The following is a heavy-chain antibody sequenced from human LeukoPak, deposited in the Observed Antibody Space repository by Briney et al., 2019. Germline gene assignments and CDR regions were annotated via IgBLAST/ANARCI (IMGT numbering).Heavy chain of an antibody. Sequence: PGGSLRLSCAASGFTFSGYAMSWVRQAPGKGLEWLSVISGGSSGSTYYADSVTGRFTVSRDNSKNTLYLQMNNLRAEDTAVYYCAKVRSGSGSSWFDPWGQGTLVTVSS. V-gene: IGHV3-23*01. D-gene: IGHD3-10*01. J-gene: IGHJ5*02. CDR1: GFTFSGYA. CDR3: AKVRSGSGSSWFDP. CDR2: ISGGSSGST.